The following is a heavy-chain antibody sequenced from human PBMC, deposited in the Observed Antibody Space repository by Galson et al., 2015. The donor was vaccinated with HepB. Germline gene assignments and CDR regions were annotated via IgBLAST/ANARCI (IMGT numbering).Heavy chain of an antibody. Sequence: SLRLSCAASEFILSMYWMNWVRQAPGKGLEWVANIKEDGSEKNYVDSVKGRFTIASDNAKNSLYLQMNSLRAEDTAVYYCARAKRGVWYSFYYYGMDVWGRGTTVTVSS. CDR2: IKEDGSEK. CDR1: EFILSMYW. D-gene: IGHD3-10*01. J-gene: IGHJ6*02. CDR3: ARAKRGVWYSFYYYGMDV. V-gene: IGHV3-7*05.